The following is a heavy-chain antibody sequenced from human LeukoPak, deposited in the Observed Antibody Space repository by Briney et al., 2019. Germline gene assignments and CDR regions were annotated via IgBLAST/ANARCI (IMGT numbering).Heavy chain of an antibody. J-gene: IGHJ4*02. V-gene: IGHV3-23*01. CDR3: PKGFGDTWFY. CDR1: GFTFNKYA. CDR2: ITTSGGST. Sequence: GGSLRLSCAPSGFTFNKYAMRWVRQAPGKGLEWVSSITTSGGSTISTDSAKGRFTNSRDNSKNTAHLQMNSLRAGDTAVYYFPKGFGDTWFYWGPGTLVTVCS. D-gene: IGHD3-10*01.